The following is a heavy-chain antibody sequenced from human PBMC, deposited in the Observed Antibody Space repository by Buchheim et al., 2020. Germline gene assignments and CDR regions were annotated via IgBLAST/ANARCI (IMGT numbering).Heavy chain of an antibody. D-gene: IGHD3-10*01. V-gene: IGHV3-30-3*01. Sequence: QVQLVESGGGVVRPGRSLRLSCAASGFTFSSYAMHWVRQAPGKGLEWVAVISYDGSNKYYADSVKGRFTISRDNSKNTLYLQMNSLRAEDTAVYYCARDSLYGSDTHGMDVWGQGTT. J-gene: IGHJ6*02. CDR1: GFTFSSYA. CDR3: ARDSLYGSDTHGMDV. CDR2: ISYDGSNK.